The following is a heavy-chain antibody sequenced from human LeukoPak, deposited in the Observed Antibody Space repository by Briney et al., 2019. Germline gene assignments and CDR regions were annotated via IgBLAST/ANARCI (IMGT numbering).Heavy chain of an antibody. CDR2: IIPILGIA. V-gene: IGHV1-69*04. D-gene: IGHD3-22*01. CDR3: ARTTSSGYFDY. CDR1: GGTFSSYA. Sequence: ASVKVSCKASGGTFSSYAISWVRRAPGQGLEWMGRIIPILGIANYAQKFQGRVTITADKSTSTAYMELSSLRSEDTAVYYCARTTSSGYFDYWGQRTLVTVSS. J-gene: IGHJ4*02.